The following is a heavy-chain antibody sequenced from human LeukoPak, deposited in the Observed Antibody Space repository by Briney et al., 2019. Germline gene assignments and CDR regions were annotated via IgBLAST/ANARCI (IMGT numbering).Heavy chain of an antibody. Sequence: PGGSLRLSCAASGFTFSSYGMHWVRQAPGKGLEWVAVISYDGSNKYYADSVKGRFTISRGNSKNTLYPQMNSLRAEDTAVYYCAKIGYDSSGPHDYWGQGTLVTVSS. CDR1: GFTFSSYG. V-gene: IGHV3-30*18. D-gene: IGHD3-22*01. CDR3: AKIGYDSSGPHDY. J-gene: IGHJ4*02. CDR2: ISYDGSNK.